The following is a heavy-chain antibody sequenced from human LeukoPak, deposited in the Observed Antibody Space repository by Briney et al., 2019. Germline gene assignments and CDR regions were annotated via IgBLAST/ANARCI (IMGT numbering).Heavy chain of an antibody. J-gene: IGHJ5*02. CDR3: ARDRPGRYCSSTRCYMASPFDP. V-gene: IGHV7-4-1*02. D-gene: IGHD2-2*02. CDR1: RYTFTSYA. CDR2: INTNTGNP. Sequence: ASVKVSCKASRYTFTSYAMNWVRQAPGQGLEWMGWINTNTGNPTYAQGFTGRFVFSLDTSVSTAHLQISSLKAEDTAVYYCARDRPGRYCSSTRCYMASPFDPWGQGTLVTVSS.